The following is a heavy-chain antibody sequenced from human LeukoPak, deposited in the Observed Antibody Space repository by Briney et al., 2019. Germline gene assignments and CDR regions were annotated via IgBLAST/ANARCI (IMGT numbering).Heavy chain of an antibody. CDR2: INRDGSQK. CDR1: GFTFSSYW. J-gene: IGHJ3*02. V-gene: IGHV3-7*05. CDR3: SVVSDAFDI. D-gene: IGHD3-22*01. Sequence: GGSLRLSCAASGFTFSSYWVTWVRQAPGKGLEWVANINRDGSQKSYVDSVKGRFTISRDNAKNSLYLQMDSLRAEDTAVYYCSVVSDAFDIWGQGTMVTVSS.